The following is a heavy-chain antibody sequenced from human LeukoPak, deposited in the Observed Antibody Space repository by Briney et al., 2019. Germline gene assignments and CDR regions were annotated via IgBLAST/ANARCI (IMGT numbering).Heavy chain of an antibody. Sequence: SETLSLTCTVSGYSISNGYYWGWIRQPPGKGLEWIGSIHHSGSTYYNPSLKSRVTISVDKSKNQFSLKLSSVTAADTAVYYCARVGVTMVRGVIYYYYGMDVWGQGTTVTVSS. V-gene: IGHV4-38-2*02. CDR1: GYSISNGYY. D-gene: IGHD3-10*01. CDR3: ARVGVTMVRGVIYYYYGMDV. CDR2: IHHSGST. J-gene: IGHJ6*02.